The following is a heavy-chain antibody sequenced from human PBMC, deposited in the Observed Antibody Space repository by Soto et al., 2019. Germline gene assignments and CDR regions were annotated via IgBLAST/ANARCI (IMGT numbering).Heavy chain of an antibody. V-gene: IGHV4-59*01. CDR3: ARGYCTNGVCYVFDY. J-gene: IGHJ4*02. CDR2: IYYSGST. CDR1: GGSISSYY. D-gene: IGHD2-8*01. Sequence: SETLSLTCTVSGGSISSYYWSWIRQPPGKGLEWIGYIYYSGSTNYNPSLKSRVTISVDTSKNQFSLKLSSVTAADTAVYYCARGYCTNGVCYVFDYWGQGTLVTVPQ.